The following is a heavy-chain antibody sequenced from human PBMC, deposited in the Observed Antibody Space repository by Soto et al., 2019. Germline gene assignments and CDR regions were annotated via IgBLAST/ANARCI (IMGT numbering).Heavy chain of an antibody. Sequence: EVQLVESGGGLVKPGGSLRLSCAASGFTFSSYSMNWVRQAPGKGLEWVSYISSSSSYIYYADSVKGRFTISRDNAKNSLYLQMNSLRAEDTAVYYCARDRRGITIFGVAGDAFDIWGQGTIVTVSS. D-gene: IGHD3-3*01. V-gene: IGHV3-21*01. CDR3: ARDRRGITIFGVAGDAFDI. CDR1: GFTFSSYS. CDR2: ISSSSSYI. J-gene: IGHJ3*02.